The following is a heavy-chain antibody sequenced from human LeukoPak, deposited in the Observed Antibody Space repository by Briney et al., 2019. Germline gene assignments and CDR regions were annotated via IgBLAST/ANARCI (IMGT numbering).Heavy chain of an antibody. D-gene: IGHD6-13*01. J-gene: IGHJ5*02. CDR3: ARHDSYSSSFPYNWFDP. CDR2: INPNSGGT. CDR1: GYTFTGYY. V-gene: IGHV1-2*02. Sequence: ASVKVSCKASGYTFTGYYMHWVRQAPGQGLEWMGWINPNSGGTNYAQKFQGRVTITADKSTTTAYMELSSLRSEDTAVYFCARHDSYSSSFPYNWFDPWGQGTLVTVSS.